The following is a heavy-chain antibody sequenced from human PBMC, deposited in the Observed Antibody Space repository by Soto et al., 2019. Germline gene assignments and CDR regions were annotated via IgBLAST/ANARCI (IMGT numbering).Heavy chain of an antibody. J-gene: IGHJ6*01. CDR3: SRGTRSTEV. D-gene: IGHD3-3*01. V-gene: IGHV1-8*01. Sequence: QVQLVQSGAEVKKPGASVKVSCKASGYTFTSYDINWVRQATGQGLEWMGWMNPNSGNTGYAQKFQGRVTMTRNSSISRDFMELSSLGSEDKSIYYCSRGTRSTEVWGQGTTVKVSS. CDR2: MNPNSGNT. CDR1: GYTFTSYD.